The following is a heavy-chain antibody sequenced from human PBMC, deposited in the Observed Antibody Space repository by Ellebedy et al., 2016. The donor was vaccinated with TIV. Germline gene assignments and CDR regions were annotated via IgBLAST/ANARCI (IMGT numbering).Heavy chain of an antibody. V-gene: IGHV1-8*01. Sequence: AASVKVSCKASGYTFTSYDINWVRQATGQGLEWMGWMNPNSGNTGYAQKFQGRVTMTEDTSTDTAYMELSSLRSEDTAVYYCATYQVSWGTSPFDYWGQGTLVTVSS. CDR3: ATYQVSWGTSPFDY. CDR2: MNPNSGNT. CDR1: GYTFTSYD. J-gene: IGHJ4*02. D-gene: IGHD1-26*01.